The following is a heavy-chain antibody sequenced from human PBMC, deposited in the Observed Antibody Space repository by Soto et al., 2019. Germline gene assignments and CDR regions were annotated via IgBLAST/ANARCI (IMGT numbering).Heavy chain of an antibody. Sequence: PGGSLRLSCAASGFTISSYAMSWVRQAPGKGLEWVSAISGSGGSTYYADSVKGRFTISRDNSKNTLFLQMNSLRAEDTAVYYCAKKVAGSEPFQHWGQGTLVTVSS. CDR3: AKKVAGSEPFQH. V-gene: IGHV3-23*01. CDR1: GFTISSYA. CDR2: ISGSGGST. D-gene: IGHD6-19*01. J-gene: IGHJ1*01.